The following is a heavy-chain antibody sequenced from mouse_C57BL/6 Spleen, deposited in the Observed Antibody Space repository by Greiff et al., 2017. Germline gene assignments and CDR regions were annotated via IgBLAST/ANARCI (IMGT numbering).Heavy chain of an antibody. V-gene: IGHV1-82*01. J-gene: IGHJ2*01. CDR2: IYPGDGDT. D-gene: IGHD1-1*01. CDR3: AREGSSIQYYFDY. CDR1: GYAFSSSW. Sequence: VQLQQSGPELVKPGASVKISCKASGYAFSSSWMNWVKQRPGTGLEWIGRIYPGDGDTNYNGKFKGKATLTADKSSSTAYMQLSSLTSEDSAVYFCAREGSSIQYYFDYWGKGTTLTVSS.